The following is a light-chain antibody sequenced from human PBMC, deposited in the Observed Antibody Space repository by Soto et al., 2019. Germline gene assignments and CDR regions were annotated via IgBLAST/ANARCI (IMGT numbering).Light chain of an antibody. J-gene: IGKJ2*02. V-gene: IGKV1-5*01. CDR3: QQYNGCFRT. Sequence: DIQMTQSPSTLSAAVGDRVTITCRASQSVLTWLAWYQQKPGKAPQLLIYDASKLESGVPSRFSGSGSGTEFTLTISSLLPDAFATYYCQQYNGCFRTFGQGTKLEIK. CDR2: DAS. CDR1: QSVLTW.